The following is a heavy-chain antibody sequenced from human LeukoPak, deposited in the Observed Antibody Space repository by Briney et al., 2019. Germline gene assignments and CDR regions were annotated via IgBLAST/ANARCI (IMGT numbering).Heavy chain of an antibody. CDR1: GGSISSYY. J-gene: IGHJ3*02. CDR2: IYTSGST. D-gene: IGHD2-2*01. V-gene: IGHV4-4*07. CDR3: ARDYCSSTSCRHGAFDI. Sequence: SETLSLTCTVFGGSISSYYWSWIRQPAGKGLEWIGRIYTSGSTNYNPSLKSRVTMSVDTSKNQFSLKLSSVTAADTAVYYCARDYCSSTSCRHGAFDIWGQGTMVTVSS.